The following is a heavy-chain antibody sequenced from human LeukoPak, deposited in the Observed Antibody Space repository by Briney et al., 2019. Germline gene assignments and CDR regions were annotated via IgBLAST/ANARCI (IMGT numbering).Heavy chain of an antibody. CDR1: GFTFSRSG. CDR2: IRYDGSIK. J-gene: IGHJ4*02. V-gene: IGHV3-30*02. Sequence: GGSLRLSCAASGFTFSRSGMHWVRQAPGKGLEWVAFIRYDGSIKYYADSVKGRFTISRDNSKNTLSLQMNSLRPEDTAVYYCARDDLYYYDSSGYSPGDYWGQGTLVTVSS. D-gene: IGHD3-22*01. CDR3: ARDDLYYYDSSGYSPGDY.